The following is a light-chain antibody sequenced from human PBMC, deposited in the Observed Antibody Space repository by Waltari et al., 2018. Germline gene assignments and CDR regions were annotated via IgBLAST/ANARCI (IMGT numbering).Light chain of an antibody. J-gene: IGLJ2*01. V-gene: IGLV2-11*01. CDR3: CSYAGRYTSV. CDR2: DVD. CDR1: SSDIGGYKY. Sequence: QSALTQPRSVSGSPGQSVTLSCTGTSSDIGGYKYVSWYQQHPGKAPKLVIYDVDKRPSGVPARFSGSKAGNTASLTISGLQTDDDADYYCCSYAGRYTSVFGRGTRVTVL.